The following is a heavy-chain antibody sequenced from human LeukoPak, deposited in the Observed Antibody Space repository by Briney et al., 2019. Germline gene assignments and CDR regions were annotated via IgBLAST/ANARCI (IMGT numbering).Heavy chain of an antibody. CDR3: AKDWDDYGGYLPLDY. V-gene: IGHV3-23*01. CDR2: IRGSGGST. J-gene: IGHJ4*02. CDR1: GFTFSSYA. D-gene: IGHD4-17*01. Sequence: SGGSLRLSCAASGFTFSSYAMSWVRQTPVKGLEWVSAIRGSGGSTFYADSVKGRFTISRDNSKNTLYLQMHSLRAEDTAVYYCAKDWDDYGGYLPLDYWGQGTLVTVSS.